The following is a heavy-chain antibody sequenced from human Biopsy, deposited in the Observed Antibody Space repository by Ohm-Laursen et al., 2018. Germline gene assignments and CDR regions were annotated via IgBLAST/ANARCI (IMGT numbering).Heavy chain of an antibody. CDR2: INHSGST. CDR3: ARGRLRAVARFDY. V-gene: IGHV4-34*01. Sequence: PPGTLSLTCGVYGGSFSGYYWSWIRQPPGKGLEWIGEINHSGSTNYNPSLKSRVTISVDTSKNQFSLKLSSVTAADTAVYYCARGRLRAVARFDYWGQGTLVTVSS. D-gene: IGHD6-19*01. J-gene: IGHJ4*02. CDR1: GGSFSGYY.